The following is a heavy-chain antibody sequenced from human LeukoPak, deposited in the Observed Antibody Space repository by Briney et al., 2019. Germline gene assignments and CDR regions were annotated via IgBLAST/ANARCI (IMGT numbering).Heavy chain of an antibody. J-gene: IGHJ4*02. V-gene: IGHV3-66*02. CDR3: ASGYDILTGYIY. CDR2: IYSGGST. CDR1: GFTVSSNY. Sequence: GGSLRLSCAASGFTVSSNYMSWVRQAPGKGLEWVSVIYSGGSTYYADSVKGRFTISRDNSKNTLYLQMNSLRAEDTAVYYCASGYDILTGYIYWGQGTLVTVSS. D-gene: IGHD3-9*01.